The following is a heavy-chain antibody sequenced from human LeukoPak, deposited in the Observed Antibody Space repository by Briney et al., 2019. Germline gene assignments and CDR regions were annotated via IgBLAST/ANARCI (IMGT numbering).Heavy chain of an antibody. CDR1: GYTFTSYD. V-gene: IGHV1-18*01. D-gene: IGHD6-19*01. CDR2: ISAYNGNT. CDR3: AREGRYSSGWYLGYYFDY. Sequence: ASVKVSCKASGYTFTSYDINWVRQATGQGLEWMGWISAYNGNTNYAQKLQGRVTMTTDTYTSTAYMELRSLRSDDTAVYYCAREGRYSSGWYLGYYFDYWGQGTLVTVSS. J-gene: IGHJ4*02.